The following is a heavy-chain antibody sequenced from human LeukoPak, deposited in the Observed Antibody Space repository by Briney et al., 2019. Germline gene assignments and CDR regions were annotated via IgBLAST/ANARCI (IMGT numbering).Heavy chain of an antibody. CDR1: GYTFTSYD. CDR2: MNPNSGNT. CDR3: ARVPIAARRRYFDY. V-gene: IGHV1-8*01. Sequence: ASVKASCKASGYTFTSYDINWVRQATGQGLEWMGWMNPNSGNTGYAQKFQGRVTMTRNTSISTAYMELSSLRSEDTAVYYCARVPIAARRRYFDYWGQGTLVTVSS. D-gene: IGHD6-6*01. J-gene: IGHJ4*02.